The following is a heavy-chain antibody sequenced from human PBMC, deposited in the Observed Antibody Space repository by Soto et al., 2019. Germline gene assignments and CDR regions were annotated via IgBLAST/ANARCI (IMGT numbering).Heavy chain of an antibody. J-gene: IGHJ4*02. D-gene: IGHD5-12*01. CDR2: IYYSGST. Sequence: QVQLQESGPGLVKPSETLSLTCTVSGGSISSYYWSWIRQPPGKGLEWIGYIYYSGSTNYNPSLKSRVTISVDTSKNQFSLKLSSVTAADTAVYYCARGEDGYNFYYFDYWGQGTLVTVSS. CDR1: GGSISSYY. CDR3: ARGEDGYNFYYFDY. V-gene: IGHV4-59*01.